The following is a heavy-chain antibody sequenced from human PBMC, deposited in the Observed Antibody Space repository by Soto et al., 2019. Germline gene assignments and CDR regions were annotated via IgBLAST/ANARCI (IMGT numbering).Heavy chain of an antibody. Sequence: ASVQSSCKASGYTFTSYDINWVRQATGQGLEWMGWMNPNSGNTVYAQKFQGRVTMTRNTSISTVYMELSSLRSEDTAVYYCASVGSFGYWGQGTLVTVSS. D-gene: IGHD6-13*01. CDR1: GYTFTSYD. V-gene: IGHV1-8*01. CDR2: MNPNSGNT. J-gene: IGHJ4*02. CDR3: ASVGSFGY.